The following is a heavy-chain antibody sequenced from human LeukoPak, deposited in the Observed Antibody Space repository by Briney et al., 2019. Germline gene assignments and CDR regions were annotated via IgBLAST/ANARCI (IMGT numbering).Heavy chain of an antibody. J-gene: IGHJ4*02. CDR3: ARTYGSGSYYPTD. CDR2: ISYDGSNK. Sequence: GGSLRLSCAASGFTFSSYAMHWVRQAPGKGLEWVAVISYDGSNKYYADSVKDRFTISRDNSKNTLYLQMNSLRAEDTAVYYCARTYGSGSYYPTDWGQGTLVTVSS. V-gene: IGHV3-30*04. CDR1: GFTFSSYA. D-gene: IGHD3-10*01.